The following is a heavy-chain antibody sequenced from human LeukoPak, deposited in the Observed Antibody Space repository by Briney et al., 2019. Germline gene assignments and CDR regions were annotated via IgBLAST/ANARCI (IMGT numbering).Heavy chain of an antibody. CDR3: ATLYGSARGAFDS. CDR2: LYSGAGT. V-gene: IGHV3-53*01. Sequence: PGGSLRLSCAASGFTVSSNYMTWVRQAPGKGLEWVSVLYSGAGTYYADSVKGRSTISRDNSKNTLYLQMNSLRAEDTAVYYCATLYGSARGAFDSWGQGTLVTVSS. J-gene: IGHJ4*02. CDR1: GFTVSSNY. D-gene: IGHD3-10*01.